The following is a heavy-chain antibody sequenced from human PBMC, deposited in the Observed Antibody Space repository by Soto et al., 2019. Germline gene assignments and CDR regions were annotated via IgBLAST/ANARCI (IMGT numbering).Heavy chain of an antibody. CDR2: IYYSGST. Sequence: PSETLSLTCTASGGSISSSSYYCGWIRQPPGKGLEWIGSIYYSGSTYYNPSLKSRVTISVDTSKNQFSLKLSSVTAADTAVYYCARIILGFAAAGTAEYYYYYYGMDVWGQGTTVTVSS. D-gene: IGHD6-13*01. J-gene: IGHJ6*02. V-gene: IGHV4-39*01. CDR3: ARIILGFAAAGTAEYYYYYYGMDV. CDR1: GGSISSSSYY.